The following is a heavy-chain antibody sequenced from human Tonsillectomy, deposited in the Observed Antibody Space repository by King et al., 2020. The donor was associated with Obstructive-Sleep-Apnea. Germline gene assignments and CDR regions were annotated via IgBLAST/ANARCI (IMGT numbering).Heavy chain of an antibody. V-gene: IGHV3-21*01. CDR2: ISSSSSYI. Sequence: VQLVESGGGLVKPGGSLRLSCAASGFTSSSYSMNWVRQAPGKGLEWVSSISSSSSYIYYADSVKGRFTISRDNAKNSLYLQMNSLRAEDTAVYYCAGDLDGGMIVVQGCFDYWGQGTLVTVSS. CDR3: AGDLDGGMIVVQGCFDY. CDR1: GFTSSSYS. J-gene: IGHJ4*02. D-gene: IGHD3-22*01.